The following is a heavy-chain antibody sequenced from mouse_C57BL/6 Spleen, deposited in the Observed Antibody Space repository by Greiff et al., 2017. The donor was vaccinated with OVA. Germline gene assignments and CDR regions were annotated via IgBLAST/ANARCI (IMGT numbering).Heavy chain of an antibody. V-gene: IGHV5-17*01. J-gene: IGHJ4*01. Sequence: EVKLLESGGGLVKPGGSLKLSCAASGFTFSDYGMHWVRQAPEKGLEWVAYISSGSSTIYYADTVKGRFTISRDNAKNTLFLQMTSLRSRETAMYYGARMPLLRGGMDYWGQGTSVTVSS. CDR3: ARMPLLRGGMDY. CDR1: GFTFSDYG. D-gene: IGHD1-1*01. CDR2: ISSGSSTI.